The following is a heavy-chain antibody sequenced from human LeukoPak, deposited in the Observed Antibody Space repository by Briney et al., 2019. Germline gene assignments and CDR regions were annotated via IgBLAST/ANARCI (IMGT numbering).Heavy chain of an antibody. CDR3: ARDIELST. V-gene: IGHV3-23*01. CDR1: GFTFRDSA. D-gene: IGHD3-16*02. CDR2: ISLSGDNT. Sequence: PGGSLRLSCAASGFTFRDSAMSWVRQAPGKGLEWVSLISLSGDNTYYTDSVKGRFTISRDNSKDTLYLQMNSLRAEDTAIYYCARDIELSTWGLGTMVTVSS. J-gene: IGHJ3*01.